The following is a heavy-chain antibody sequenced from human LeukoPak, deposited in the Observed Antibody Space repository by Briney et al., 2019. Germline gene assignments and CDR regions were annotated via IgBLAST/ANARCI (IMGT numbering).Heavy chain of an antibody. D-gene: IGHD5-18*01. CDR1: GYTFTSYD. CDR2: MNPNSGNT. CDR3: ARGGRRRGYSYGLDY. J-gene: IGHJ4*02. Sequence: GASVKASCKASGYTFTSYDIDWGRQATGQGLEWMGWMNPNSGNTGYAQKFQGRVTMTRNTSISTAYMELSSLRSEDTAVYYCARGGRRRGYSYGLDYWGQGTLVTVSS. V-gene: IGHV1-8*01.